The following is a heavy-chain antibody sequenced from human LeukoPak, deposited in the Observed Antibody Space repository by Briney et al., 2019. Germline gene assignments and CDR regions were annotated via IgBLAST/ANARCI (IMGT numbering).Heavy chain of an antibody. Sequence: GRSLRLSCAASGFTFSSYGMHWVRQAPGKGLEGVAVIWYDGSNKYYADSVKGRFTISRDNSKNTLYLQMTSLRAEDTAVYYCAKDHCEYYYDSSGCYDAFDIWGQGTMVTVSS. V-gene: IGHV3-33*06. D-gene: IGHD3-22*01. J-gene: IGHJ3*02. CDR1: GFTFSSYG. CDR3: AKDHCEYYYDSSGCYDAFDI. CDR2: IWYDGSNK.